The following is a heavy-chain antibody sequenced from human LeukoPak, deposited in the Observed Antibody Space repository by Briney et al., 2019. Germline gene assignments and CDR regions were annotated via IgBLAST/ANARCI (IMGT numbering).Heavy chain of an antibody. D-gene: IGHD5-18*01. CDR3: ARGQRGYSYGYSYYYMDV. V-gene: IGHV1-46*01. CDR1: GYTFTSYY. Sequence: ASVKVSCKASGYTFTSYYMHWVRQAPGQGLEWMGIINPSGGSTSYAQKFQGRVTMTRDMSTSTVYMEPSSLRSEDTAVYYCARGQRGYSYGYSYYYMDVWGKGTTVTVSS. CDR2: INPSGGST. J-gene: IGHJ6*03.